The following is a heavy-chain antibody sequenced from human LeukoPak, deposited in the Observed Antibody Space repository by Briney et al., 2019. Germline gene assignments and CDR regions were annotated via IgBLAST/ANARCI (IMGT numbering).Heavy chain of an antibody. CDR1: GYTFTGYY. V-gene: IGHV1-18*04. CDR2: ISAYNGNT. Sequence: ASVKVSCKASGYTFTGYYMHWVRQAPGQGLEWMGWISAYNGNTNYAQKLQGRVTMTTDTSTSTAYMELRSLRSDDTAVYYCAREGEYSSQYYFDYWGQGTLVTVSS. D-gene: IGHD6-6*01. CDR3: AREGEYSSQYYFDY. J-gene: IGHJ4*02.